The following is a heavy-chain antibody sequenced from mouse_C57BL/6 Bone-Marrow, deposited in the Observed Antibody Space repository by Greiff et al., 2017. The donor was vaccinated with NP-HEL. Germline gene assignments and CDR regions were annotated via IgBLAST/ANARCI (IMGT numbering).Heavy chain of an antibody. CDR3: ERSDEFAY. CDR1: GYTFTSYW. Sequence: VQLQQPGAELVKPGASVKLSCKASGYTFTSYWMQWVKQRPGQGLGWIGEIDPSDSYTNYNQKFKGKATLTVDTSSSTAYMQLSSLTSEDSAVYYSERSDEFAYWGQGTLVTVSA. J-gene: IGHJ3*01. CDR2: IDPSDSYT. V-gene: IGHV1-50*01.